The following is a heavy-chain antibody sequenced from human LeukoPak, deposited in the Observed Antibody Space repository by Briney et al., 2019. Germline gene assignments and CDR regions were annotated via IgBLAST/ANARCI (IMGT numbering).Heavy chain of an antibody. CDR3: ARVLMWRLGAFDI. V-gene: IGHV4-59*01. Sequence: SETLSLTCTVSGGSISSYYWSWIRQPPGKGLEWIGYIYYSGSTNYNPSLKSRVTISVDTSKNQFSLKLSSVTAADTAVYYCARVLMWRLGAFDIWGQGTMVTVSS. CDR2: IYYSGST. J-gene: IGHJ3*02. D-gene: IGHD2-21*01. CDR1: GGSISSYY.